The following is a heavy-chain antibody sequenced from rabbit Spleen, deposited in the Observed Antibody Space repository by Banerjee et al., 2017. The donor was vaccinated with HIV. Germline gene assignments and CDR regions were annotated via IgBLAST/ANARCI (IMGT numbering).Heavy chain of an antibody. Sequence: QSLEESGGDLVTPGASLTLTCTASGFSFSSSYYMCWVRQAPGKGLESIACIYGGGSGSTWHASWAKGRFTISKTSSTTVTLQMTSLTVADTATYFCARSGGDIYDFKLWGPGTLVTVS. D-gene: IGHD2-1*01. CDR2: IYGGGSGST. CDR3: ARSGGDIYDFKL. J-gene: IGHJ4*01. V-gene: IGHV1S40*01. CDR1: GFSFSSSYY.